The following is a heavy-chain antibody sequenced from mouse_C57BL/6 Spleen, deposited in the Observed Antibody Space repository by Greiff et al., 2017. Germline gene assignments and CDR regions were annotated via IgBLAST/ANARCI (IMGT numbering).Heavy chain of an antibody. Sequence: VQLQQSGAELVRPGASVTLSCKASGYTFTDYEMHWVKQTPVHGLEWIGAIDPETGGTAYNQKFKGKAILTAGKSSSTAYMELRSLTSEDSAVYYCTRYGYGNSFAYWGQGTLVTVSA. V-gene: IGHV1-15*01. CDR2: IDPETGGT. D-gene: IGHD2-1*01. J-gene: IGHJ3*01. CDR3: TRYGYGNSFAY. CDR1: GYTFTDYE.